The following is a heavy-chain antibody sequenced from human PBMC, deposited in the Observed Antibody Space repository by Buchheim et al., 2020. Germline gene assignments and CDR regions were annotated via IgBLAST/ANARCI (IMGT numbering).Heavy chain of an antibody. J-gene: IGHJ6*02. CDR2: IKSKTDGGTT. D-gene: IGHD3-3*01. V-gene: IGHV3-15*01. CDR3: TTGLLEWLDFPQYGMDV. CDR1: GFTFSNAW. Sequence: EVQLVESGGGLVKPGGSLRLSCAASGFTFSNAWMSWVRQAPGKGLEGVGRIKSKTDGGTTDYAAPVKGRVTISRDESKNKLYLQMNSLKTEDTAVYYCTTGLLEWLDFPQYGMDVWGQGTT.